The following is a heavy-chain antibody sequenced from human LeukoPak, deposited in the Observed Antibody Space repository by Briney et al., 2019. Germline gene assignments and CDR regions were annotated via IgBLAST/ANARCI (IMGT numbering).Heavy chain of an antibody. CDR3: APRGYSSSLDYYYYYMDV. V-gene: IGHV3-30*02. Sequence: GGSLRLSCAASGFTFSSYGMHWVRQAPGKGLEWVAFIRYDGSNKYYADSVKGRFTISRDNSKNTLYLQMNSLRAEDTAVYYCAPRGYSSSLDYYYYYMDVWGKGTTVTVSS. J-gene: IGHJ6*03. CDR2: IRYDGSNK. D-gene: IGHD6-13*01. CDR1: GFTFSSYG.